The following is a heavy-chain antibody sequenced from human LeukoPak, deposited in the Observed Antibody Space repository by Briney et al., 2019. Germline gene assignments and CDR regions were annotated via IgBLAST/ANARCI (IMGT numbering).Heavy chain of an antibody. D-gene: IGHD3-22*01. V-gene: IGHV3-74*01. CDR3: ARSHNYYDSSGYYLDY. CDR2: MNSDGSST. CDR1: GFTFSSYW. Sequence: PGGSLRLSCAASGFTFSSYWMHWVRQAPGKGLVWVSRMNSDGSSTSYADSVKGRFTISRDNAKNSLYLQMNSLRAEDTAVYYCARSHNYYDSSGYYLDYWGQGTLVTVSS. J-gene: IGHJ4*02.